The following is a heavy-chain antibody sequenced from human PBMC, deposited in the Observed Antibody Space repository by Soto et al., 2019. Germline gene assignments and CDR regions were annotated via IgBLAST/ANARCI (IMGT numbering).Heavy chain of an antibody. CDR3: AAGASTIFGVVIPLWFDH. CDR2: IVVGSGNT. CDR1: VFTFTSSA. Sequence: SGKVSCEASVFTFTSSAVKWVRQTRGQRLEWIGWIVVGSGNTNYAQKFQERVTITRDISTSTAYMELSSLRSEDTAVYYCAAGASTIFGVVIPLWFDHWGQGTLVTVSS. J-gene: IGHJ5*02. V-gene: IGHV1-58*01. D-gene: IGHD3-3*01.